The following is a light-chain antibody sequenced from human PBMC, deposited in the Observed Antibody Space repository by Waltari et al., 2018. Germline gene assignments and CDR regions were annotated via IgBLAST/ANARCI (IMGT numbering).Light chain of an antibody. CDR2: EVR. CDR1: SSDIGSYNR. CDR3: TAYTSTNAYV. J-gene: IGLJ1*01. V-gene: IGLV2-18*02. Sequence: QSALTQPPSVSGSPGQSVTISCTGTSSDIGSYNRVSWFQQTPGTAPKLMIYEVRNRPSGVPDRFSASKSGNTASLTISGLQAEDEADYYCTAYTSTNAYVFGTGTKVTVL.